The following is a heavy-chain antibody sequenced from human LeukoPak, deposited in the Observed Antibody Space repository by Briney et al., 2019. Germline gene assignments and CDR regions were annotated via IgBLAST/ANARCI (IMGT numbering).Heavy chain of an antibody. V-gene: IGHV4-59*01. Sequence: SETLSLTCTVSGGSITNYYWGWFRQPPGKGLEWIGYIHNSGSTDYNASLKGRVSISADTSRSQFSLKLTSVTAADMAVYYCATGRGWLTDYWGQGTLVTVSS. CDR1: GGSITNYY. J-gene: IGHJ4*02. CDR2: IHNSGST. D-gene: IGHD5-24*01. CDR3: ATGRGWLTDY.